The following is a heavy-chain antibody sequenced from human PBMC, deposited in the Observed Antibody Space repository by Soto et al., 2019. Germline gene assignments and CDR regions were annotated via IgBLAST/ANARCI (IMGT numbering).Heavy chain of an antibody. CDR2: IYYSGST. Sequence: PSETLSLTCTVSGGSISSSSYYWGWIRQPPGKGLEWIGSIYYSGSTYYNPSLKSRVTISVDTSKNQFSLKLSSVTAADTAVYYCARGSRWNYGGRGGNWFDPWGQGTLVPVSS. J-gene: IGHJ5*02. D-gene: IGHD1-7*01. CDR3: ARGSRWNYGGRGGNWFDP. CDR1: GGSISSSSYY. V-gene: IGHV4-39*01.